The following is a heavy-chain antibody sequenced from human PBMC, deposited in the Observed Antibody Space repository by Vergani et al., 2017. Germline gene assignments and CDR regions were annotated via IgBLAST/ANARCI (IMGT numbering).Heavy chain of an antibody. Sequence: EVQLVESGGGLIQPGGSLRLSCAASGFTVSSNCMSWVRQAPGKGLEWVSVIYSGGSTYYADSVKGRFTISRDNSKNTLYLQMNSLRAEDTAVYYCARFVQWLDAKYFDYWGQGTLVTVSS. CDR1: GFTVSSNC. CDR3: ARFVQWLDAKYFDY. D-gene: IGHD6-19*01. V-gene: IGHV3-53*01. CDR2: IYSGGST. J-gene: IGHJ4*02.